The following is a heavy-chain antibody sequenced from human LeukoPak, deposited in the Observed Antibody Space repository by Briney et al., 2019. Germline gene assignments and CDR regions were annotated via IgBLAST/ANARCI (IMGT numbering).Heavy chain of an antibody. CDR1: RGSVSGYF. D-gene: IGHD5-12*01. V-gene: IGHV4-34*01. CDR3: ARGAWSGYDPHMDV. CDR2: INHSGTT. Sequence: SETLSLTCAVYRGSVSGYFWSWIRQPPGKGLEWIGEINHSGTTNYNPSLKSRVSISVDTSKNQFSLKLTSVTAADTAIYYRARGAWSGYDPHMDVWGRGTTVTVSS. J-gene: IGHJ6*03.